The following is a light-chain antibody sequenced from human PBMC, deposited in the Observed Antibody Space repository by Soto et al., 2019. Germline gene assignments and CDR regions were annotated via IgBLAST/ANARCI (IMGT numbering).Light chain of an antibody. CDR1: SSDVGGYKY. V-gene: IGLV2-14*01. CDR3: SSYTSSTVYV. CDR2: EVS. J-gene: IGLJ1*01. Sequence: QSVLTQPASVSGSPGQSITISCTGTSSDVGGYKYVSWYQQHPGKAPKLMIYEVSNRPSGVSNRFSGSKSGNTASLTISGFQAEDEADYYCSSYTSSTVYVFGPGTKVTVL.